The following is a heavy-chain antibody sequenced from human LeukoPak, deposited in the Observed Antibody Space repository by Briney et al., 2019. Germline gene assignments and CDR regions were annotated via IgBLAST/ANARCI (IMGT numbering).Heavy chain of an antibody. CDR1: GYTLTELS. CDR2: FDPEDGET. Sequence: ASVKVSCKVSGYTLTELSMHWVRQAPGKGLEWMGGFDPEDGETVYAQKFQGRVTMTEDTSTDTASMDLRRLRSEDTAVYYCATRAAGYTYYFDYWGQGTLVTVSS. J-gene: IGHJ4*02. D-gene: IGHD2-2*02. CDR3: ATRAAGYTYYFDY. V-gene: IGHV1-24*01.